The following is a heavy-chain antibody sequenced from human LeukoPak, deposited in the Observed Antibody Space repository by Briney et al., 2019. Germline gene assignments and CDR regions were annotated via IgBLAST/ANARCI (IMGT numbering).Heavy chain of an antibody. CDR2: IIPIFGTA. Sequence: SMKVSCKASGGTFSSYAISWVRQAPGQGLEWMGRIIPIFGTANYAQKFQGRVTITTDESTSTAYMELSSLRSEDTAVYYCARSFGSARLLFDYWGQGTLVTVSS. J-gene: IGHJ4*02. V-gene: IGHV1-69*05. D-gene: IGHD3-10*01. CDR3: ARSFGSARLLFDY. CDR1: GGTFSSYA.